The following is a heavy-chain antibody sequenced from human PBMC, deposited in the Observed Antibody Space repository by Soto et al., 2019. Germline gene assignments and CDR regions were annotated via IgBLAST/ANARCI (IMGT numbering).Heavy chain of an antibody. J-gene: IGHJ4*02. V-gene: IGHV3-30-3*01. CDR3: ASGWRAPPNGYYDILTARDFDY. CDR2: VSYDGSIK. CDR1: GFTFSSYA. Sequence: PGGSLRLSCAASGFTFSSYAMHWVRQAPGKGLEWVAVVSYDGSIKHYADSVKGRFTISRDNSKTTLFLQMNSLRPEDTAVYYCASGWRAPPNGYYDILTARDFDYWGQGTLVTVSS. D-gene: IGHD3-9*01.